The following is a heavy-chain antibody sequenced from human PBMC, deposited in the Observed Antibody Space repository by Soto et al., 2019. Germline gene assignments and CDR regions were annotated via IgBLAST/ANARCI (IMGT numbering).Heavy chain of an antibody. Sequence: QVQLVQSGAEVKKPGASVKVSCKASGYTFTSYGISWVRQAPGQGLEWMGWISAYNGNTNYAQKLQGRVTMTTDTSTSTAYMELRSLRSDDTAVYYCARRRGSYYYGSGSYYFYFDYWGHGTLVTVSS. CDR1: GYTFTSYG. J-gene: IGHJ4*01. CDR2: ISAYNGNT. D-gene: IGHD3-10*01. CDR3: ARRRGSYYYGSGSYYFYFDY. V-gene: IGHV1-18*01.